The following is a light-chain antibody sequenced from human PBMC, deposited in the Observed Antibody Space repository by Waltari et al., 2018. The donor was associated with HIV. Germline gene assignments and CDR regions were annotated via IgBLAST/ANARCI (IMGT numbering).Light chain of an antibody. J-gene: IGKJ1*01. CDR3: QQYKSYFAWT. CDR2: KAS. CDR1: QSIGSW. Sequence: QSPDTLSASVGDRVTITCRASQSIGSWLAWYQQKSGKAPKLLLYKASSLERGVPSRFSGSGSGTEFTLTISSLQPDDLATYYCQQYKSYFAWTFGQGTKVEIK. V-gene: IGKV1-5*03.